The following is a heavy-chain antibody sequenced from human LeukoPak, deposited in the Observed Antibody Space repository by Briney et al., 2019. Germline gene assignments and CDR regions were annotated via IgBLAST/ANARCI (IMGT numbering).Heavy chain of an antibody. Sequence: GGSLRLSCAASGFTFSSHGMSWVRQAPGKGLEWVSTISGSGDNTYYADSVKGRFTISRDNSKNTLYLQMNSLRAEDTAVYYCTRVTYGSGTYGAFDYWGQGTLVTVSS. J-gene: IGHJ4*02. D-gene: IGHD3-10*01. CDR3: TRVTYGSGTYGAFDY. V-gene: IGHV3-23*01. CDR2: ISGSGDNT. CDR1: GFTFSSHG.